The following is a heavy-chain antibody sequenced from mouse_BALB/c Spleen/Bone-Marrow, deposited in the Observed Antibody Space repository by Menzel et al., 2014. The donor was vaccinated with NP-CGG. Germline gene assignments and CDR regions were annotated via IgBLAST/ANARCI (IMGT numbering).Heavy chain of an antibody. CDR2: INSNGGST. J-gene: IGHJ2*03. V-gene: IGHV5-6-3*01. CDR1: GFTFSSYG. CDR3: ARVWYFDY. Sequence: EVHLVESGGGLVQPGGSLKLSCAASGFTFSSYGMSWVRQTPDKRLELVATINSNGGSTYYPDSVKGRFTISRDNAKNTLYLQMSSLKSEDTAMYYCARVWYFDYWGQGTSFTVSS.